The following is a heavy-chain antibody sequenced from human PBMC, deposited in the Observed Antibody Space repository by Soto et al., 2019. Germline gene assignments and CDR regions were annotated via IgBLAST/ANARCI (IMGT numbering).Heavy chain of an antibody. D-gene: IGHD3-9*01. V-gene: IGHV3-7*01. Sequence: EVQLVQSGGGLVQPGGSLRLSCAASGFSFSSYWMTWVRQAPGKGLEWVANIKQDGSEEYYVDSVKGRFTISRDNAKNSLHLQMNCLRAEDTAVYYCARAYQYDSSFGAFDIWGQGTLVTVST. J-gene: IGHJ3*02. CDR1: GFSFSSYW. CDR2: IKQDGSEE. CDR3: ARAYQYDSSFGAFDI.